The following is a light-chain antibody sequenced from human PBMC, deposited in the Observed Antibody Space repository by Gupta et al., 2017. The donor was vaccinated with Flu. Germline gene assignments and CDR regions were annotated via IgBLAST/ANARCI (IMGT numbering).Light chain of an antibody. V-gene: IGKV3-20*01. CDR2: GTS. CDR3: HQYDNSPQT. J-gene: IGKJ2*01. Sequence: GTLSLSPGERATLSCRASQSLSSTYLAWYQQKPGQAPRLVIYGTSTRASGIPDRFSGSGSGTDFTLTISRLDPEDFALYYCHQYDNSPQTFGQGTKLEIK. CDR1: QSLSSTY.